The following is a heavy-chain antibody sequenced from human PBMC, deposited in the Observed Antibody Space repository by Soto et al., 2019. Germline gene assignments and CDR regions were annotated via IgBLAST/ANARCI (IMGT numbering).Heavy chain of an antibody. CDR2: ISAYNGNT. D-gene: IGHD3-10*01. CDR3: ARDPAKSSGDGPFDI. V-gene: IGHV1-18*01. J-gene: IGHJ3*02. CDR1: GYSFTSDG. Sequence: QVQLVQSGADVKKPGASVKVSCKASGYSFTSDGINWVRQAPGQGLEWMGWISAYNGNTNYAQKFQARVTITTDTSTSTAYMELRSMRSDDTAVYYCARDPAKSSGDGPFDIWGQGTMVTVSS.